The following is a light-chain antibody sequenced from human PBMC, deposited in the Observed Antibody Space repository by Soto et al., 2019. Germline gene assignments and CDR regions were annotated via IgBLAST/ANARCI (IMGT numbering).Light chain of an antibody. CDR1: QSVSSN. Sequence: EIVMTQSPATLSVSPGERATLSCRASQSVSSNLAWYQQKPGQAHRLLIYGASTRATGIPARFSGSGSGTEFTITISSLQSEDFAVYYCQQYNNWPKTFGQVTKVEIK. J-gene: IGKJ1*01. CDR2: GAS. V-gene: IGKV3-15*01. CDR3: QQYNNWPKT.